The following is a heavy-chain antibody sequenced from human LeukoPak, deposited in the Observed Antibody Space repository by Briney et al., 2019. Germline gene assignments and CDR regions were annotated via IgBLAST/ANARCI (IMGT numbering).Heavy chain of an antibody. CDR1: GGTFSSYT. J-gene: IGHJ4*02. CDR2: ITPILGIA. D-gene: IGHD6-13*01. CDR3: AGPIATTGTGGY. V-gene: IGHV1-69*02. Sequence: VASMKVSCKASGGTFSSYTINWVRQAPGQGLEWMGRITPILGIANYAQKFQGRVTITADKSTSTAYMELSSLRSEDTAVYYCAGPIATTGTGGYWGQGTLVTVSS.